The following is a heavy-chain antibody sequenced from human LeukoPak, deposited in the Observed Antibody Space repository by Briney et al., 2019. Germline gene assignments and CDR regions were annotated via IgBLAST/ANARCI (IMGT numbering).Heavy chain of an antibody. V-gene: IGHV3-23*01. CDR1: GFTFRSYA. Sequence: GGSLRLSCAASGFTFRSYAMTWVRHAPGRGLEWVSAIRSGGGSTYSADSVKGRYTISRDNSKNTLYLQLNSLIAEDMAVYYWAKAGGWTNYLDYWGQGTLVTVSS. D-gene: IGHD6-19*01. CDR3: AKAGGWTNYLDY. J-gene: IGHJ4*02. CDR2: IRSGGGST.